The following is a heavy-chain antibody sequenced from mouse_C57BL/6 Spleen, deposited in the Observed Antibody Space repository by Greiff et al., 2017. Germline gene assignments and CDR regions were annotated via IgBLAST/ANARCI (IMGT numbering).Heavy chain of an antibody. CDR1: GYAFSSSW. CDR3: ARAGSYYFDY. J-gene: IGHJ2*01. CDR2: IYPGDGDT. V-gene: IGHV1-82*01. Sequence: QVQLQQSGPELVKPGASVKISCKASGYAFSSSWMTWVKQRPGKGLEWIGRIYPGDGDTNYNGKFKGKATLTADKSSSTAYMQLSSLTSEDSAVYFCARAGSYYFDYRGQGTTLTVSS.